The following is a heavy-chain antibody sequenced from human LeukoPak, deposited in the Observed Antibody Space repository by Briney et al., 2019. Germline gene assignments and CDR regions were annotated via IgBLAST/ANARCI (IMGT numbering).Heavy chain of an antibody. CDR3: ARQSFQAAADH. V-gene: IGHV1-2*02. CDR1: GYTVTGYY. J-gene: IGHJ4*02. D-gene: IGHD6-13*01. CDR2: INPNSGGT. Sequence: ASVKVSCKASGYTVTGYYMHWVRQAPGQGPEWRGWINPNSGGTNYAKKFQGRVTMTRDTSTSTAYMELSRLRSGDTAVYYCARQSFQAAADHWGQGTLVTVSS.